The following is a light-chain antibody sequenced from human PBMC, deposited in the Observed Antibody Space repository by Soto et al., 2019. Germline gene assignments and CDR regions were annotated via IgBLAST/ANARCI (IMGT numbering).Light chain of an antibody. Sequence: DIQMTHPSSSVSASLGDRVTITSRARQVISIWLAWYQQRPGKAPKLLIYDASNLQSGVPSRFSGTGSGTDFTLTISSLQAEDCATYFCQQTDRFPLTFGQGTKVEV. CDR1: QVISIW. V-gene: IGKV1-12*01. CDR2: DAS. J-gene: IGKJ1*01. CDR3: QQTDRFPLT.